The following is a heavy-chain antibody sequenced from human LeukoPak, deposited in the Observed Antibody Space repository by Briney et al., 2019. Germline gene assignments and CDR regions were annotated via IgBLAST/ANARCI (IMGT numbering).Heavy chain of an antibody. D-gene: IGHD1-26*01. CDR2: INVDGTAE. J-gene: IGHJ3*02. CDR1: GFSFSTIY. CDR3: ARDPYRFAFDI. Sequence: GGSLRLSCAASGFSFSTIYMSWVRQTPGQGLEWVANINVDGTAEYYVDSVKGRFTISRDNTNNSLYLQMNSLRAEDTAVYYCARDPYRFAFDIWGQGTVVLVSS. V-gene: IGHV3-7*03.